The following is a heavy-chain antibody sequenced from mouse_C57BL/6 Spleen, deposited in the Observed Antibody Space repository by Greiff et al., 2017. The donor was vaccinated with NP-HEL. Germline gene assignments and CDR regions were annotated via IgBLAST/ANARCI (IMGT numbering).Heavy chain of an antibody. CDR2: IYPGSGNT. CDR1: GYSFTSYY. CDR3: ASITTVGDWYFDV. D-gene: IGHD1-1*01. Sequence: VQLQQSGPELVKPGASVKISCKASGYSFTSYYIHWVKQRPGQGLEWIGWIYPGSGNTKYNEKFKGKATLSADTSSSTAYMQLSSLTSEDSAVYYCASITTVGDWYFDVWGTGTTVTVSS. V-gene: IGHV1-66*01. J-gene: IGHJ1*03.